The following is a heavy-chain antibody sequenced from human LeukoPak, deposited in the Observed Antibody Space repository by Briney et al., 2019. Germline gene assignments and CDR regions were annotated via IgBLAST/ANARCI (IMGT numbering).Heavy chain of an antibody. CDR2: IRTEAYDGAT. Sequence: GGSLRLSCAASGFTFGDYAMSWVRQAPGKGLEWVGSIRTEAYDGATDYGASVKGRFTISRDDSKNIAYLQMNSLNTEDTAVYYCTRTFGYYYFYMDVWGKGTTVIVSS. J-gene: IGHJ6*03. D-gene: IGHD3-16*01. CDR1: GFTFGDYA. CDR3: TRTFGYYYFYMDV. V-gene: IGHV3-49*04.